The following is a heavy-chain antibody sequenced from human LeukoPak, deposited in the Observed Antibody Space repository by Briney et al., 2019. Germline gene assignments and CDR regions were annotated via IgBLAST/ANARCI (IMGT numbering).Heavy chain of an antibody. Sequence: SETLSLTCTVYGGSFSGYYWSWLRQPPGKGLEWIGEINHSGSTNYNPSLKSRVTISVDTSKNQFSLKLSSVTAADTAVYYCARGPRGIAVAGINYWGQGTLVTVSS. V-gene: IGHV4-34*01. CDR1: GGSFSGYY. D-gene: IGHD6-19*01. CDR2: INHSGST. CDR3: ARGPRGIAVAGINY. J-gene: IGHJ4*02.